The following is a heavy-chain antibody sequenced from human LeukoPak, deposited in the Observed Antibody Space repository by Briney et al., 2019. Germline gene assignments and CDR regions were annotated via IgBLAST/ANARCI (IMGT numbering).Heavy chain of an antibody. V-gene: IGHV1-69*06. CDR3: ARDYTILLWFGEFFLVSDY. D-gene: IGHD3-10*01. CDR1: GGTFSSYA. Sequence: ASVKVSCRASGGTFSSYAISWVRQAPGQGLEWMGGIIPIFGTANYAQKFQGRVTITADKSTSTAYMELSSLRSEDTAVYYCARDYTILLWFGEFFLVSDYWGQGTLVTVSS. CDR2: IIPIFGTA. J-gene: IGHJ4*02.